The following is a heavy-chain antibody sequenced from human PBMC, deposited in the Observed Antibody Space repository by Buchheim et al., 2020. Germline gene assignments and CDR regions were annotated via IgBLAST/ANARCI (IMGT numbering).Heavy chain of an antibody. V-gene: IGHV3-30-3*01. Sequence: QVQLVESGGGVVQPGRSLRLSCAASGFTFSSYAMHWVRQAPGKGLEWVAVISYDGSNKYYADSVKGRFTISSDNSKNTLYLQMNSLRAEDTAVYYCASEEMATIIPWGQGTL. CDR2: ISYDGSNK. J-gene: IGHJ5*02. CDR3: ASEEMATIIP. D-gene: IGHD5-24*01. CDR1: GFTFSSYA.